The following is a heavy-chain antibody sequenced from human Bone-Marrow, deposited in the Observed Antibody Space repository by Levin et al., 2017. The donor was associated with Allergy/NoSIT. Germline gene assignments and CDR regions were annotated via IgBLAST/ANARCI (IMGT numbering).Heavy chain of an antibody. J-gene: IGHJ4*02. CDR3: AREHCSSTTGYFDY. CDR2: IYYWGNT. Sequence: GSLRLSCTVSGGSISSDYWSWIRQSPGKGLEGLGFIYYWGNTNYNPSLKSRVTISVDTSKNHFSLKLSSVTTADTAVEYCAREHCSSTTGYFDYWGQGTLVTVSS. D-gene: IGHD2-2*01. V-gene: IGHV4-59*01. CDR1: GGSISSDY.